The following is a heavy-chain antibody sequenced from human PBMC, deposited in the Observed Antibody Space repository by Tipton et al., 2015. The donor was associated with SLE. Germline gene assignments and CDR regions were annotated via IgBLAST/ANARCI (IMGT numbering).Heavy chain of an antibody. V-gene: IGHV3-21*01. Sequence: GSLRLSCAASGFTFSSYSMNWVRQAPGKGLEWVSSISSSSSYIYYADSVKGRFTIARDNAKNSLYLQMNSLRAEDTAVYYCARDWLYSSGPDAFDIWGQGTMVTVSS. CDR2: ISSSSSYI. CDR3: ARDWLYSSGPDAFDI. D-gene: IGHD6-25*01. J-gene: IGHJ3*02. CDR1: GFTFSSYS.